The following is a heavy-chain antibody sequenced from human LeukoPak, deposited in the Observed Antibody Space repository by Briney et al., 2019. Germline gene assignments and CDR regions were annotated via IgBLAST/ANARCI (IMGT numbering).Heavy chain of an antibody. D-gene: IGHD4-17*01. CDR2: INHSGYT. Sequence: PSETLSLTCAVSGVSFNDYYWSWVRQTPGKGLEWIGEINHSGYTNDSPSLKSRVTLSIDTSRKQLSLNLRSVIVADTGIYYCTRMTTGHDYWGQGTLVTVSS. V-gene: IGHV4-34*01. CDR1: GVSFNDYY. J-gene: IGHJ4*02. CDR3: TRMTTGHDY.